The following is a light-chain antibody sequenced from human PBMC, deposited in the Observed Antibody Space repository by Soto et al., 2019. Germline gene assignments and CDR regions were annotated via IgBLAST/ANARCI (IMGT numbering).Light chain of an antibody. CDR2: EVT. Sequence: QSVLTQPASVSGCPGQSITISCTGTRRDVGGYNYVSWYQQYPGKSPKLLIYEVTHRPSGVSNRFSGSKSGNTASLTISGLQAEDEADYYCSSYTISNTLPFVFGTGTKVTAL. V-gene: IGLV2-14*01. CDR3: SSYTISNTLPFV. J-gene: IGLJ1*01. CDR1: RRDVGGYNY.